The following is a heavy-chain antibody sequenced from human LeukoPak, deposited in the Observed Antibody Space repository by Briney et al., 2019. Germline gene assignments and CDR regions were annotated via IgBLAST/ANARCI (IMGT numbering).Heavy chain of an antibody. J-gene: IGHJ4*02. CDR3: ARERLTVFDY. CDR1: GFTFSSYA. V-gene: IGHV3-30-3*01. Sequence: GGSLRLSCAASGFTFSSYAMHWVRQAPGKGLEWVAVISYDGSNKYYADSVKGRSTISRDNSKNTLYLQMNSLRAEDTAVYYCARERLTVFDYWGQGTLVTVSS. CDR2: ISYDGSNK.